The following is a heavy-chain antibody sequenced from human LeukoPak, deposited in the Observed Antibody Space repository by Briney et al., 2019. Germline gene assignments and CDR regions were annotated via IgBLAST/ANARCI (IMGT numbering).Heavy chain of an antibody. CDR3: SGRDSSRSPRAY. CDR1: GLTFTDFW. D-gene: IGHD2-2*01. CDR2: IKPDGSEK. V-gene: IGHV3-7*01. J-gene: IGHJ4*02. Sequence: GGSLRLSCAASGLTFTDFWMNWVRQAPGRGLEWVANIKPDGSEKYYVDSVKGRFAISRDNAKNEVYLEMNSLRAEDTGAYYCSGRDSSRSPRAYWGQGTLVSVSS.